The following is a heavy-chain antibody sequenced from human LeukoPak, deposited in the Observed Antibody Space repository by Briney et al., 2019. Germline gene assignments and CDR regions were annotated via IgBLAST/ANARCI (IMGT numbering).Heavy chain of an antibody. Sequence: QTLSLTCAISGDSVSSNSAAWNWIRQSPSRGLEWLGRTYYRSKWYNDYAVSVKSRITINPDTSKNQFSLQLNSVTPEDTAVYYCARLGYYYDSSGYSNGWFDPWGQGTLVTVSS. CDR2: TYYRSKWYN. V-gene: IGHV6-1*01. D-gene: IGHD3-22*01. J-gene: IGHJ5*02. CDR1: GDSVSSNSAA. CDR3: ARLGYYYDSSGYSNGWFDP.